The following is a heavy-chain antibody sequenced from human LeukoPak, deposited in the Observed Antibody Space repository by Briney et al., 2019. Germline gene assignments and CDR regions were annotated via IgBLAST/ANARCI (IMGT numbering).Heavy chain of an antibody. CDR2: IWDDGSNK. J-gene: IGHJ5*02. V-gene: IGHV3-33*01. CDR1: GFTFSSYG. D-gene: IGHD2-2*01. Sequence: GGSLRLSCAASGFTFSSYGMHWVRQAPGKGLEWVAVIWDDGSNKYYADSVKGRFTISRDNSKNTLYLQMNSLRAEDTAVYYCARDRHCSSTSCGRWFDPWGQGTLVTVSS. CDR3: ARDRHCSSTSCGRWFDP.